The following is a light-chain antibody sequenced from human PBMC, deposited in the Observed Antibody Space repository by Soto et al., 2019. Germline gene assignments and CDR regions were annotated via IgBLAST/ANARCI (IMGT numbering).Light chain of an antibody. CDR1: QSVSSN. V-gene: IGKV3-15*01. CDR2: GAS. Sequence: EIVMTQSPSTLSVSPGERATLSCRASQSVSSNLAWYQQKPGQAPRLLIYGASTRATGIPARFSGSGSGTEFTLTSSRLQYEDFAVYYCQQYHNCPLTFGGGTQVEIK. CDR3: QQYHNCPLT. J-gene: IGKJ4*01.